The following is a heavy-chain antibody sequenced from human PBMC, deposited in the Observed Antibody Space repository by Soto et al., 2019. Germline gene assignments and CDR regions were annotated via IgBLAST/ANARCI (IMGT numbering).Heavy chain of an antibody. V-gene: IGHV3-33*01. Sequence: QVQLVESGGGVVQPGRSLRLSCAASGFTFSSYGMHWVRQAPGKGLEWVAVIWYDGSNKYYADSVKGRFTISRDNSKNTLYLQMNSLRAEDTAVYYCAREVTSGAFDYWGQGTLVTVSS. CDR1: GFTFSSYG. D-gene: IGHD3-10*01. CDR3: AREVTSGAFDY. J-gene: IGHJ4*02. CDR2: IWYDGSNK.